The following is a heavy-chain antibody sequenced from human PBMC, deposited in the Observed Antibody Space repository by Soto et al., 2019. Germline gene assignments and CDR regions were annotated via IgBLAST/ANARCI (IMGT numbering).Heavy chain of an antibody. D-gene: IGHD1-26*01. CDR3: ARPLFPRGGGRVATYGMDV. CDR2: IIPIFGTA. V-gene: IGHV1-69*01. Sequence: QVQLVQSGAEVKKPGSSVKVSCKASGGTFSSNAISWVRQAPGQGLEWMGGIIPIFGTADYAQNFQGRVTITADESTGTAYMELRSLRSEDTAAYYCARPLFPRGGGRVATYGMDVWGQGTTVIVSS. CDR1: GGTFSSNA. J-gene: IGHJ6*02.